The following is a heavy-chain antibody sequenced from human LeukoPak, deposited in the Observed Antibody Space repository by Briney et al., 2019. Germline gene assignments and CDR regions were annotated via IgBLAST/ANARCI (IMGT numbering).Heavy chain of an antibody. Sequence: SETLSLTCTVSGGSISSYYWSWIRQPPGKGLEWIAYIYYSGSTNYNPSLKSRVTISVDTSKNQFSLKLSSVTAADTAVYYCARVSPYSSGWLFDYWGQGTLVTVSS. J-gene: IGHJ4*02. CDR2: IYYSGST. CDR1: GGSISSYY. D-gene: IGHD6-19*01. CDR3: ARVSPYSSGWLFDY. V-gene: IGHV4-59*01.